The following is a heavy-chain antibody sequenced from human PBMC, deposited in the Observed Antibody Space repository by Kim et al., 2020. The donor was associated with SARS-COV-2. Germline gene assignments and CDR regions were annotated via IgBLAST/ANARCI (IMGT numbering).Heavy chain of an antibody. J-gene: IGHJ4*02. CDR3: ARERYDSSGYQFDY. D-gene: IGHD3-22*01. V-gene: IGHV3-33*01. Sequence: ADSGKGRFTISRDNSKNTLYLQMNSLRAEDTAVYYCARERYDSSGYQFDYWGQGTLVTVSS.